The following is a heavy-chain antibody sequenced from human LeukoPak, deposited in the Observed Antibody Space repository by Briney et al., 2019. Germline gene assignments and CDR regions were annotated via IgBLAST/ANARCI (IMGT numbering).Heavy chain of an antibody. V-gene: IGHV3-23*01. CDR3: AKTWSSIWSYLDY. CDR1: GFTLTTNA. CDR2: LSGSGANT. J-gene: IGHJ4*02. D-gene: IGHD6-13*01. Sequence: GGSLRLSCAASGFTLTTNAVSWVRQAPGKGLEWVSTLSGSGANTYYADSVKGRFTISRDNSQNTLYLQMNSLRAEDTAVYYCAKTWSSIWSYLDYWGQGTLVTVPS.